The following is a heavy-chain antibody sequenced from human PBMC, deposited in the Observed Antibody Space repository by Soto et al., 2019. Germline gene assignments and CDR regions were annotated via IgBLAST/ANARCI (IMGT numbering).Heavy chain of an antibody. J-gene: IGHJ6*03. CDR2: IYRSGST. V-gene: IGHV4-4*02. CDR1: SGSISTSNW. Sequence: SETLSLTCAVSSGSISTSNWWSWVRQPPGKGLEWIGEIYRSGSTNYNPSLKSRVTISVDKSKNQFSLKLSSVTAADTAVYYCARGNRDYYYYMDVWGKGTTVTVSS. CDR3: ARGNRDYYYYMDV. D-gene: IGHD3-10*01.